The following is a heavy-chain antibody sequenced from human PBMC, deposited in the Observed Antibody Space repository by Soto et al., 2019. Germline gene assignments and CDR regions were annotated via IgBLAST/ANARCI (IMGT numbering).Heavy chain of an antibody. Sequence: PGGSLRLSCAASGFTFSSYSMNWVRQAPGKGLEWVSYISSSSSTIYYADSVKGRFTISRDNAKNSLYLQMNSLRAEDTAVYYCARDALIAVAGTFDYWGQGTLVTVSS. CDR3: ARDALIAVAGTFDY. CDR1: GFTFSSYS. J-gene: IGHJ4*02. V-gene: IGHV3-48*01. CDR2: ISSSSSTI. D-gene: IGHD6-19*01.